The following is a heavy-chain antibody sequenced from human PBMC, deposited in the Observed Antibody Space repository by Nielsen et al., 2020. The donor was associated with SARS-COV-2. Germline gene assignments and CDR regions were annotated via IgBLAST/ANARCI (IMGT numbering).Heavy chain of an antibody. CDR2: ISPYNGNI. D-gene: IGHD1-26*01. J-gene: IGHJ6*02. CDR3: AREGGQWEPADMDV. V-gene: IGHV1-18*01. CDR1: GGTFSSYA. Sequence: ASVKVSCKASGGTFSSYAISWVRQAPGQGLEWMGWISPYNGNIKYSQKFQGRVTMTTDTSTSTAYMEVRGLRSDDTALYYCAREGGQWEPADMDVWGRGTTVTVSS.